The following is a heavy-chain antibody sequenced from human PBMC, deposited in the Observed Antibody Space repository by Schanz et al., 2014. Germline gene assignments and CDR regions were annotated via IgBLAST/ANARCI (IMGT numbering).Heavy chain of an antibody. CDR2: ISHSGGSK. CDR1: GFTFNSYA. V-gene: IGHV3-23*01. J-gene: IGHJ6*02. D-gene: IGHD2-15*01. Sequence: DVQLLESGGGLVQPGGSLRLSCAASGFTFNSYAMTWVRQAPGKGLEWVSSISHSGGSKWYADSVKGRFTISRDNSENTLYLQENSRSADDTAVCYCAKGMGYCSGGSCYVCYDYGLDVWGQGTTVTVSS. CDR3: AKGMGYCSGGSCYVCYDYGLDV.